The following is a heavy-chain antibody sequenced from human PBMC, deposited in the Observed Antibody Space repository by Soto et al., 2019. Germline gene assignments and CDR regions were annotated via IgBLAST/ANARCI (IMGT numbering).Heavy chain of an antibody. CDR1: GYTFTSYG. CDR2: ISAYNGNT. Sequence: XSVKVSCKASGYTFTSYGISWVRQAPGQGLEWMGWISAYNGNTNYAQKLQGRVTMTTDTSTSTAYMELRSLRSDDTAVYYCARDRGYYGSGSYDYWGQGTLVIVSS. V-gene: IGHV1-18*04. CDR3: ARDRGYYGSGSYDY. D-gene: IGHD3-10*01. J-gene: IGHJ4*02.